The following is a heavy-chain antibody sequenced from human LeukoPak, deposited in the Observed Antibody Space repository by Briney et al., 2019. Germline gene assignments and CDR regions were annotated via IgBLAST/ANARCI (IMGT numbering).Heavy chain of an antibody. J-gene: IGHJ4*02. D-gene: IGHD3-3*01. CDR3: ARAVYDFWSGDKSPFDH. CDR2: IRNSGTIA. V-gene: IGHV3-11*04. CDR1: GFTFSDYY. Sequence: GGSLRLSCAASGFTFSDYYMTWIREAPGRGLEWVSYIRNSGTIAYYADSVKGRFTISRDNAKNTLYLQMNSLRAEDTAVYYCARAVYDFWSGDKSPFDHWGQGTLVTVSS.